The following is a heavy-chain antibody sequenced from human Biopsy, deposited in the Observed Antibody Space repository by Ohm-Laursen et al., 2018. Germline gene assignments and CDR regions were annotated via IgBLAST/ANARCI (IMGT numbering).Heavy chain of an antibody. CDR1: GDSMSSGAYN. V-gene: IGHV4-31*03. Sequence: TLSLTCSVSGDSMSSGAYNWNWVRQHPGKGLEWIGYVFDSGSTYYSPSLEGRLTISIDTPKNQFSLKLTSVTAADTAVYYCARTPLWDGGGYDSPHFDSWGQGTLVTVSS. J-gene: IGHJ5*01. D-gene: IGHD3-22*01. CDR2: VFDSGST. CDR3: ARTPLWDGGGYDSPHFDS.